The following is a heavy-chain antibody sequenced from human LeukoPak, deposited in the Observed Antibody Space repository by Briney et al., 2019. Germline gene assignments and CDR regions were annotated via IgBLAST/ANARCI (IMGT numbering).Heavy chain of an antibody. CDR1: GGSISSSSYY. D-gene: IGHD3-22*01. CDR3: ARLSITMIVSY. Sequence: SETLSLTCTVSGGSISSSSYYWGWIRQPPGKGLEWIGSIYYSGSTYYNPSLKSRVTISVDTSKNQFSLKLSSVTAADTAVYYCARLSITMIVSYWGQGTLVTVSS. CDR2: IYYSGST. J-gene: IGHJ4*02. V-gene: IGHV4-39*07.